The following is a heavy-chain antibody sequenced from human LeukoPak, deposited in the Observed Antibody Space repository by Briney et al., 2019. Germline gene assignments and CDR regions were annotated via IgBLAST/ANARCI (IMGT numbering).Heavy chain of an antibody. D-gene: IGHD2-15*01. CDR3: ARTYCSGGNCYSGFDY. CDR2: IYSGGST. CDR1: GFTFSSYG. J-gene: IGHJ4*02. V-gene: IGHV3-66*01. Sequence: GGSLRLSCAASGFTFSSYGMSWVRQAPGKGLEWVSVIYSGGSTYHADSVKGRFTISRDDSKNTLFLQMNSLRAEDTAVYYCARTYCSGGNCYSGFDYWGQGTLVTVSS.